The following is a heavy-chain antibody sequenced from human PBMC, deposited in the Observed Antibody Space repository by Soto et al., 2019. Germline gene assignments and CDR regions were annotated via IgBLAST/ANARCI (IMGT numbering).Heavy chain of an antibody. CDR3: ARDLSSSSTHYYYYGMDV. Sequence: QTLSLTCATSGDSVSSNSAAWNCIRQSPSRVLEWLGRTYYRSKWYNDYAVSVKSRITSNPDTSKNQFSLQLNSVTPEDTAVYYCARDLSSSSTHYYYYGMDVWGQGTTVTVSS. V-gene: IGHV6-1*01. CDR1: GDSVSSNSAA. CDR2: TYYRSKWYN. D-gene: IGHD6-6*01. J-gene: IGHJ6*02.